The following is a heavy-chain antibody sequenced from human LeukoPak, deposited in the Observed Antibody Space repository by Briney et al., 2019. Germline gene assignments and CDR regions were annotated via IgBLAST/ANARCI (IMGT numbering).Heavy chain of an antibody. CDR3: ASEYCSSTSCYGDAFDI. D-gene: IGHD2-2*01. V-gene: IGHV3-21*01. CDR1: GFTFSSYS. J-gene: IGHJ3*02. Sequence: GESLKISCAASGFTFSSYSMNWVRQAPGKGLEWVSSISSSSSYIYYADSVKGRFTISRDNAKNSLYLQMNSLRAEDTAVYYCASEYCSSTSCYGDAFDIWGQGTMVTVSS. CDR2: ISSSSSYI.